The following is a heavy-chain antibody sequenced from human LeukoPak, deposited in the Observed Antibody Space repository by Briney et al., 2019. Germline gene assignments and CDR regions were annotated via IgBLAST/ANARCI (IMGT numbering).Heavy chain of an antibody. V-gene: IGHV3-23*01. D-gene: IGHD3-3*01. CDR1: GFTFSSYA. CDR2: ISGSGGST. Sequence: GGSLRLSCAASGFTFSSYAMSLVRRAPGKGLEWVSAISGSGGSTYYADSVKGRFTISRDNSKNTLYLQMNSLRAEDTAVYYCAKDQGIRDFWSGYYFDYWGQGTLVTVSS. J-gene: IGHJ4*02. CDR3: AKDQGIRDFWSGYYFDY.